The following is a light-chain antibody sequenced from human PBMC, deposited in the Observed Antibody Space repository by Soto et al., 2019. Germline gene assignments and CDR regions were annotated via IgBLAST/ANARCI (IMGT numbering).Light chain of an antibody. CDR3: QQFDGSLWT. Sequence: EIVLTQCPGTLSLSPGERATLSCMASQSVTSTHLAWYQQKPGQAPRLLIYDASSRATGIPDRFSGSGSGTDFSLTISRLEPEDFAVYCCQQFDGSLWTFGPGTKVDIK. J-gene: IGKJ1*01. V-gene: IGKV3-20*01. CDR2: DAS. CDR1: QSVTSTH.